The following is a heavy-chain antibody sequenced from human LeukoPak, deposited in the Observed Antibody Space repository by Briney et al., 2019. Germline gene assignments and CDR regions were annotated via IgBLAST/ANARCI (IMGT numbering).Heavy chain of an antibody. CDR1: GFTFGSYA. Sequence: GGSLRLSCAASGFTFGSYAMSWVRQAPGKGLEWVSAISGSGGSTYYADSVKGRFTISRDNSKNTLYLQMNSLRAEDTAVYYCAKKEFDCGGDCYSSPADDYWGQGTLVTVSS. V-gene: IGHV3-23*01. CDR2: ISGSGGST. CDR3: AKKEFDCGGDCYSSPADDY. J-gene: IGHJ4*02. D-gene: IGHD2-21*02.